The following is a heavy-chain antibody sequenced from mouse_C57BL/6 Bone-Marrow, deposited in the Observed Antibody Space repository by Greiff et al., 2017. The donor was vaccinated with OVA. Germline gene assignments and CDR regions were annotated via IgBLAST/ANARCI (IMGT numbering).Heavy chain of an antibody. CDR1: GFNIKDYY. J-gene: IGHJ4*01. CDR3: ARDYGSSYNYAMDY. CDR2: IDPEDGET. D-gene: IGHD1-1*01. V-gene: IGHV14-2*01. Sequence: EVQLQQSGAELVKPGASVKLSCTASGFNIKDYYMHWVKQRTEQGLEWIGRIDPEDGETKYAPKFKGKATITADTSSNTAYLQLSSLTSEDTAVYYCARDYGSSYNYAMDYWGQGTSVTVSS.